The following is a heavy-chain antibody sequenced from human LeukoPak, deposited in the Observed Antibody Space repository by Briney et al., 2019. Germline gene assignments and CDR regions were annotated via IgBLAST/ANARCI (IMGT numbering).Heavy chain of an antibody. J-gene: IGHJ4*02. Sequence: PSETLSLTCTVSGGSFSGYYWSWIRQPPGKGLEWIGEINHSGSTNYNPSLKSRVTISVDTSKNQFSLKLSSVTAADTAVYYCATRITMIVDAGLYFDYWGQGTLVTVSS. CDR1: GGSFSGYY. V-gene: IGHV4-34*01. D-gene: IGHD3-22*01. CDR3: ATRITMIVDAGLYFDY. CDR2: INHSGST.